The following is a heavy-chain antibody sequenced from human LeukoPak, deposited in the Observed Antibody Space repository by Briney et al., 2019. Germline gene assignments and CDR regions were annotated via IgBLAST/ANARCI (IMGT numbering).Heavy chain of an antibody. V-gene: IGHV3-23*01. Sequence: GGSLRLSCAASGFTFRTYAMSWVRQAPGKGLEWVSAISGSGGSTYYADSVKGRFTISRDNSKNTLYLQMNSLRAEDTAVYYCAKDVAGSNFDYWGQGTLVTVSS. J-gene: IGHJ4*02. D-gene: IGHD6-19*01. CDR3: AKDVAGSNFDY. CDR2: ISGSGGST. CDR1: GFTFRTYA.